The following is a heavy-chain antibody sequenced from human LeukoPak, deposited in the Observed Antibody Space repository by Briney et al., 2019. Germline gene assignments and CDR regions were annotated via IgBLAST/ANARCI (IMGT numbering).Heavy chain of an antibody. CDR2: IYYSGST. J-gene: IGHJ6*03. V-gene: IGHV4-59*01. CDR1: GDSLSSYY. D-gene: IGHD5-12*01. Sequence: SETLSLTCTVSGDSLSSYYWSSIRQPPGKGLEWIGYIYYSGSTNYNPSLKSRVTISVDTSKNQFSLKLSSVTAADTAVYYCATDQGPWLRSSGEPVYYYYYMDVWGKGTTVTVSS. CDR3: ATDQGPWLRSSGEPVYYYYYMDV.